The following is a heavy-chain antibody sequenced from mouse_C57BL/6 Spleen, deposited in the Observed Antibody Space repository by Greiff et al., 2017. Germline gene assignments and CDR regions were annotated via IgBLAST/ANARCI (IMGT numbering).Heavy chain of an antibody. Sequence: EVKVVESGGGLVKPGGSLKLSCAASGFTFSDYGMHWVRQAPEKGLEWVAYISSGSSTIYYADTVKGRFTISRDNAKNTLFLQMTSLRSEDTAMYYCARPFYDYDYYAMDYWGQGTSVTVSS. CDR3: ARPFYDYDYYAMDY. J-gene: IGHJ4*01. CDR2: ISSGSSTI. CDR1: GFTFSDYG. V-gene: IGHV5-17*01. D-gene: IGHD2-4*01.